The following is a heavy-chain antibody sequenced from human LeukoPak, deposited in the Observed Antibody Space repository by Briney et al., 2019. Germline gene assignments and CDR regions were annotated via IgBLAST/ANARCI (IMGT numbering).Heavy chain of an antibody. D-gene: IGHD2-2*01. CDR3: ARGGYQLPQGLYYYYYMDV. J-gene: IGHJ6*03. CDR2: INQDSSEK. V-gene: IGHV3-7*03. Sequence: GGSLRLSCAASGFTFSNYWMSWVRQAPGKGLEWVANINQDSSEKYYVDSVKGRFTISRDNSKNTLYLQMNSLRAEDTAVYYCARGGYQLPQGLYYYYYMDVWGKGTTVTISS. CDR1: GFTFSNYW.